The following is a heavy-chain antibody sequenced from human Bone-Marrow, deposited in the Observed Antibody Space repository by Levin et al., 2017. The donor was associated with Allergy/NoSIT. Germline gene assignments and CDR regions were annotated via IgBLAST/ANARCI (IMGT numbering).Heavy chain of an antibody. Sequence: SETLSLTCTVSGGSVSSGSYYWSWIRQPPGKGLEWIGYIYYSGSTNYNPSLKSRVTISVDTSKNQFSLKLSSVTAADTAVYYCARTRITMFGVVIDYWGQGTLVTVSS. CDR3: ARTRITMFGVVIDY. V-gene: IGHV4-61*01. CDR2: IYYSGST. J-gene: IGHJ4*02. D-gene: IGHD3-3*01. CDR1: GGSVSSGSYY.